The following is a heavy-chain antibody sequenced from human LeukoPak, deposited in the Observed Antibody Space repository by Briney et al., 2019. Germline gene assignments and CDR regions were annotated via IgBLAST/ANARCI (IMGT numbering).Heavy chain of an antibody. Sequence: PGGSLRLSCAASGFTFSSHGMNWVRQPPGKGLDWVSSIDKSGDGAFYADSVKGRFTISRDNSKNTLYLQMNSLRREDTAVYYCARRGGTSGWGAFDIWGQGTMVTVSS. V-gene: IGHV3-23*01. CDR2: IDKSGDGA. CDR1: GFTFSSHG. CDR3: ARRGGTSGWGAFDI. D-gene: IGHD2-2*01. J-gene: IGHJ3*02.